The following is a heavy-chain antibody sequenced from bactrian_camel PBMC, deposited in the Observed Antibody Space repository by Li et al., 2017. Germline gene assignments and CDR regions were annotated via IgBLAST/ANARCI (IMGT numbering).Heavy chain of an antibody. D-gene: IGHD2*01. CDR1: GGPKDYYF. V-gene: IGHV3S60*01. J-gene: IGHJ6*01. CDR2: VNLGSGTT. CDR3: AADPDGGFCSPSNDFGY. Sequence: HVQLVESGGGSVQAGGSLRLSCAASGGPKDYYFMGWFRQAIGKEREGVAIVNLGSGTTWYSDSTKGRFTISRDNNKNTMYLQMNSLEPEDTGMYFCAADPDGGFCSPSNDFGYWGQGTQVTVS.